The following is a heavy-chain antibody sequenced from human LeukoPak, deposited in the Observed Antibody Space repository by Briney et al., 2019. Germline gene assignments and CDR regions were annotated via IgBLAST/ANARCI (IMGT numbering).Heavy chain of an antibody. V-gene: IGHV4-59*01. CDR2: IYYSGST. J-gene: IGHJ6*02. CDR1: GGSISSYY. CDR3: ARVLLVGATTYYYYGMDV. Sequence: SETLSLTCTVSGGSISSYYWSWIRQPPGKGLEWIGYIYYSGSTNYNPSLKGRVTISVDTSKNQFSLKLSSVTAADTAVYYCARVLLVGATTYYYYGMDVWGQGTTVTVSS. D-gene: IGHD1-26*01.